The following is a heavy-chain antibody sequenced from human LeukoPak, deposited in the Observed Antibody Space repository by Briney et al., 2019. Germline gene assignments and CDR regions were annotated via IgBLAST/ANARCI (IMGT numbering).Heavy chain of an antibody. CDR2: MNPNSGNT. J-gene: IGHJ4*02. V-gene: IGHV1-8*01. CDR1: GYTFTSYD. CDR3: ARVNDITVVAAAAPHYEY. D-gene: IGHD2-15*01. Sequence: GASVKVSCKASGYTFTSYDINWVRQATGQGLEWMGWMNPNSGNTGYAQKYQGRVAMTTDTSTSTVYMELMSLTFEDTAVYYCARVNDITVVAAAAPHYEYWGQGTLVTVSS.